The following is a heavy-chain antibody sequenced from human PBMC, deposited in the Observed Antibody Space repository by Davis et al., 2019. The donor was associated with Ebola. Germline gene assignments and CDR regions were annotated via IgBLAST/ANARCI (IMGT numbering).Heavy chain of an antibody. D-gene: IGHD5-18*01. CDR1: GGSFSGYY. Sequence: MPSETLSLTCAVYGGSFSGYYWSWIRQPPGEGLEWIGEINHSGSTYYNPSLKSRVTMSVDTSKNQFSVKLTSLTAADTAVYYCARGHSYGSMVYGLDVWGQGTTVTVSS. CDR2: INHSGST. J-gene: IGHJ6*02. V-gene: IGHV4-34*01. CDR3: ARGHSYGSMVYGLDV.